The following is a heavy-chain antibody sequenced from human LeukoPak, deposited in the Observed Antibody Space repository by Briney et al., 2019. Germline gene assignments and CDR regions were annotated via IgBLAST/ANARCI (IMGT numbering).Heavy chain of an antibody. CDR1: GFTSGFTFNNYA. J-gene: IGHJ4*02. V-gene: IGHV3-23*01. Sequence: GGSLRLSCAASGFTSGFTFNNYAMSWVRQAPGKGLEWVSTISGGGASTYYANSVKGRFTISRDNSKNTVYLQMNSLKTEDTAVYYCTTDFRWLQFAPDYWGQGTLVTVSS. CDR3: TTDFRWLQFAPDY. CDR2: ISGGGAST. D-gene: IGHD5-24*01.